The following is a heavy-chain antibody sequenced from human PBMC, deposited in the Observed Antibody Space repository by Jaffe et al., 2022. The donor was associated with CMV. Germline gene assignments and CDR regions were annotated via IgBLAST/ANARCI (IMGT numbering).Heavy chain of an antibody. J-gene: IGHJ4*02. D-gene: IGHD3-16*02. Sequence: QLQLQESGPGLVKPSETLSLTCTVAGGSITSRSHYWGWIRQPPGKGLEWIGSIYYSGSTYYNPSLKSRVIMSVDTSKNLFSLKLTSVTAADTAVYYCARHPQEDKVWGYYRYTLGPFNNWGQGALVTVSS. CDR2: IYYSGST. V-gene: IGHV4-39*01. CDR1: GGSITSRSHY. CDR3: ARHPQEDKVWGYYRYTLGPFNN.